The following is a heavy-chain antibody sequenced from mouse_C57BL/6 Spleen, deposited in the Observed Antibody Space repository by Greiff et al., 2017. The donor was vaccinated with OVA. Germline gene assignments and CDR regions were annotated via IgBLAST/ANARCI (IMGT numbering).Heavy chain of an antibody. V-gene: IGHV5-9*01. D-gene: IGHD2-2*01. CDR3: ASHNYYVYDGGY. J-gene: IGHJ2*01. Sequence: EVMLVESGGGLVKPGGSLKLSCAASGFTFSSYTMSWVRQTPEKRLEWVATISGGGGNTYYPDSVKGRFTFSRDNAKNTLYLQMSSLRSEDTALDYCASHNYYVYDGGYWGQGTTLTGSS. CDR1: GFTFSSYT. CDR2: ISGGGGNT.